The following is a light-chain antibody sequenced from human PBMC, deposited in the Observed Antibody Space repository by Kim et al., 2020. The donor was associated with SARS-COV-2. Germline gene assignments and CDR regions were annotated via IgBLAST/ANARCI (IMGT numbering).Light chain of an antibody. CDR1: SSNLGSNT. CDR2: SNN. CDR3: AAWDDSLNCVV. V-gene: IGLV1-44*01. J-gene: IGLJ2*01. Sequence: GQRVTISCSGSSSNLGSNTVNWYQQLPGTAPKLLIYSNNQRPSGVPDRFSGSKSGTSASLAISGLQSEDEADYYCAAWDDSLNCVVFGGGTQLTVL.